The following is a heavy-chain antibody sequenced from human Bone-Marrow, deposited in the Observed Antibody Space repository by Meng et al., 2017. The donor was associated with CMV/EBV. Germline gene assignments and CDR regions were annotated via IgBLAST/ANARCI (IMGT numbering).Heavy chain of an antibody. J-gene: IGHJ4*02. CDR1: GYTFTSYD. D-gene: IGHD2-2*01. Sequence: ASVKVSCKASGYTFTSYDINWVRQATGQGLEWMGWMNPNSGGTNYAQKLQGRVTMTRDTSTSTAYMELSSLRSDDTAVYYCARADDLAEFCGSMTCYHGFDLWGQGTLVTVSS. CDR2: MNPNSGGT. CDR3: ARADDLAEFCGSMTCYHGFDL. V-gene: IGHV1-2*02.